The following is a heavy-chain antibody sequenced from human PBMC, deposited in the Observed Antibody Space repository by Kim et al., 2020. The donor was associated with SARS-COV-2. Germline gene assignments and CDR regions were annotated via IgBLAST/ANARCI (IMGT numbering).Heavy chain of an antibody. J-gene: IGHJ4*02. D-gene: IGHD3-10*01. V-gene: IGHV4-61*07. Sequence: NDYPALRSRVTISVETSKNQFSLKLSSVTAADTAVYYWARLLSGSYVPDYWGQGTPVTVSS. CDR3: ARLLSGSYVPDY.